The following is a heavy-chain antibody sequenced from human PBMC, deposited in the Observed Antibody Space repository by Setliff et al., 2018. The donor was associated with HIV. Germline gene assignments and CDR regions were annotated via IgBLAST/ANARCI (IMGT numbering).Heavy chain of an antibody. D-gene: IGHD3-10*01. V-gene: IGHV4-59*11. J-gene: IGHJ6*03. CDR3: ARDGPLEGSYRYYYYYMDV. CDR1: GGSFSSHY. Sequence: SETLSLTCAVYGGSFSSHYWSWIRQPPGKGLEWIGYIYYSGSTNYNPSLKSRVTISVDTSKNQFSLKLSSVTAADTAVYYCARDGPLEGSYRYYYYYMDVWGKGTTVTVSS. CDR2: IYYSGST.